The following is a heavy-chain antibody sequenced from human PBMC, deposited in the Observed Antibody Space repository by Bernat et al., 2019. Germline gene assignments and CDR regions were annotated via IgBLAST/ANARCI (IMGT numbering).Heavy chain of an antibody. V-gene: IGHV4-59*13. J-gene: IGHJ6*02. CDR2: VYYSVST. CDR1: GGSLTTYY. CDR3: ARINLRGGMDV. Sequence: QVQLQESGPGLVKPSETLSLTCTVAGGSLTTYYWSWIRQPPGKGLEWIGYVYYSVSTNYNPSLKSRVSISVDTSKKQFSLKLSSVTAADTAVYYCARINLRGGMDVWGQGTTVTVS. D-gene: IGHD3-10*01.